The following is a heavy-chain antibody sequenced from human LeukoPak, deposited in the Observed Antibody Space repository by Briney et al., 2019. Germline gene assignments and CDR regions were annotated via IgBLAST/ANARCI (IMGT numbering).Heavy chain of an antibody. Sequence: PGGSLRLSCSASGFTFSSYAMHWVRQAPGKGLEWVAVISYDGSNKYYADSVKGRFTISRDNSKNTLYLQMNSLRAEDTAVYYCARVGYDSYYYYGMDVWGQGTTVTVSS. J-gene: IGHJ6*02. V-gene: IGHV3-30-3*01. CDR2: ISYDGSNK. CDR1: GFTFSSYA. CDR3: ARVGYDSYYYYGMDV. D-gene: IGHD5-12*01.